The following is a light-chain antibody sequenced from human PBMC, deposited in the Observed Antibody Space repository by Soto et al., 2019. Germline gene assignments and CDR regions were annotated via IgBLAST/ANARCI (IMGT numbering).Light chain of an antibody. CDR3: QQRSNWPIT. J-gene: IGKJ5*01. V-gene: IGKV3-11*01. Sequence: ETVLTQSPDTLSLSPGESATLSCRASQSVTSYLAWYQQKPGQAPRLLIYDASTRATGIPPRFSGSGSGTDFALTISSLEPEDFAVYYCQQRSNWPITFGQGTRLEMK. CDR1: QSVTSY. CDR2: DAS.